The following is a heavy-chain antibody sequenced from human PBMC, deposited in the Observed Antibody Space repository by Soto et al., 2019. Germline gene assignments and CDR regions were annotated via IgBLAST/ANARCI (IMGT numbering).Heavy chain of an antibody. CDR3: ARPGVAAPAGPTMDA. Sequence: PGVSLKISCKGCGYSFSNYWIGWVREMPGKGLEWMGIIYLGDSETRYSPSFEGQVTISADKSISTAYLQWNSLKASDTAIYYCARPGVAAPAGPTMDASGQGTTLTLSS. V-gene: IGHV5-51*01. CDR1: GYSFSNYW. CDR2: IYLGDSET. J-gene: IGHJ6*02. D-gene: IGHD2-8*01.